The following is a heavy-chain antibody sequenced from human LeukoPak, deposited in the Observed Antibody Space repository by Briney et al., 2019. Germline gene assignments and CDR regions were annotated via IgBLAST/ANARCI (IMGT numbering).Heavy chain of an antibody. CDR2: IRYDGSNK. J-gene: IGHJ6*02. D-gene: IGHD2-15*01. V-gene: IGHV3-30*02. Sequence: GGSLRLSCAASGFTFSSYGMHWVRQAPGKGLEWVAFIRYDGSNKYYADSVKGRFTISRDNSKNTLYLQMNSLRAEDTAVYYCAKEFKDIVVVVAASPPYGMDVWDQGTTVTVSS. CDR1: GFTFSSYG. CDR3: AKEFKDIVVVVAASPPYGMDV.